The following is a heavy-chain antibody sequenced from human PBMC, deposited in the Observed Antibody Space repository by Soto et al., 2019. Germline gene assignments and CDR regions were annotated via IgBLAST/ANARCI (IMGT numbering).Heavy chain of an antibody. D-gene: IGHD6-6*01. CDR2: ISAYNGNT. J-gene: IGHJ5*02. V-gene: IGHV1-18*01. CDR1: GYTFTSYG. CDR3: ARRIIGSSSVHWFDP. Sequence: ASVKVSCKASGYTFTSYGISWVRQAPGQGLEWMGWISAYNGNTNYAQKLQGRVTMTTDTSTSTAYMELRSLRSDDTAVYYCARRIIGSSSVHWFDPWGQGTLVTGSS.